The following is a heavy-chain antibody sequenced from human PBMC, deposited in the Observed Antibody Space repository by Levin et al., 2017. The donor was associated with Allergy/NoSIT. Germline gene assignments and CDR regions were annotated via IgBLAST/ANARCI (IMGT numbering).Heavy chain of an antibody. D-gene: IGHD3-10*01. CDR1: GFTFSSYG. Sequence: LSLTCAASGFTFSSYGMHWVRQAPGKGLEWVAVIWYDGSNKYYADSVKGRFTISRDNSKNTLYLQMNSLRAEDTAVYYCARDTDPTTYYYGPFLDIWGQGTMVTVSS. J-gene: IGHJ3*02. CDR3: ARDTDPTTYYYGPFLDI. V-gene: IGHV3-33*01. CDR2: IWYDGSNK.